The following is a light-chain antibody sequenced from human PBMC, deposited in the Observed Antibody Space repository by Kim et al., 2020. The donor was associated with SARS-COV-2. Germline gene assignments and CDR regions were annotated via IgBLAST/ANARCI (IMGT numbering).Light chain of an antibody. CDR2: GAS. CDR3: QQYHLCPLT. V-gene: IGKV1-5*01. CDR1: QSVTRW. J-gene: IGKJ4*01. Sequence: DIKMTQSPSTLSASVGDRATVSCRASQSVTRWLAWYRQKLGTAPKLLIYGASTLRGGIPSRFSGSGSGTEFTLTINGLQPDDFATYFCQQYHLCPLTFGGGTKVDIK.